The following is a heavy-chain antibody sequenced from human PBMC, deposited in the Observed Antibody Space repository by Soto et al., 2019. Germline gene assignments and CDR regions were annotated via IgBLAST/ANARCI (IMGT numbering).Heavy chain of an antibody. V-gene: IGHV3-33*01. CDR1: GFTFSTYG. CDR2: IWPDGSNK. J-gene: IGHJ4*02. D-gene: IGHD3-22*01. CDR3: ARKSYSGDSGFYDY. Sequence: GGSLRLSCAASGFTFSTYGMHWVRQAPGKGLEWVALIWPDGSNKYYADSVKGRFTISRDNSKKTLYLQMDSLRADDTAVYYCARKSYSGDSGFYDYWGQGALVTVSS.